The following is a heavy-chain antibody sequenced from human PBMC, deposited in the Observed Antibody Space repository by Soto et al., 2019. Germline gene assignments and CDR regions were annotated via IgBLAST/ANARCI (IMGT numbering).Heavy chain of an antibody. V-gene: IGHV4-30-4*01. CDR1: GGSISSGDYY. J-gene: IGHJ4*02. CDR3: ARAVVYDYVWGSYRQNTYYFDY. CDR2: IYYSGST. D-gene: IGHD3-16*02. Sequence: TLALTCPVSGGSISSGDYYWSWIRQPPGKGLEWIGYIYYSGSTYYNPSLKSRVTISVDTSKNQFSLKLSSVTAADTAVYYCARAVVYDYVWGSYRQNTYYFDYWGQGTPVTVYS.